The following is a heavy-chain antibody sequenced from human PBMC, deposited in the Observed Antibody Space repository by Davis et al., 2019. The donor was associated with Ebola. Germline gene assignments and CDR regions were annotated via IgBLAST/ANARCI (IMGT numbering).Heavy chain of an antibody. Sequence: PGGSLRLSCAASGFTFDDYAMHWVRQAPGKGLEWVSGISWNSGSTSYADSVKGRFTISRDNAKNTLYLQMNSLRAEDTAVYYCARLEWPHYFDYWGQGTLVTVSS. D-gene: IGHD3-3*01. V-gene: IGHV3-9*01. CDR2: ISWNSGST. J-gene: IGHJ4*02. CDR1: GFTFDDYA. CDR3: ARLEWPHYFDY.